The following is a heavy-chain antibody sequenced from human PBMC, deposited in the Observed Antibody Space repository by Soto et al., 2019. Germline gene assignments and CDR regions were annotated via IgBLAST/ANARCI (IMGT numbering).Heavy chain of an antibody. Sequence: GASVKVSCKASGYTFTSYDINWARQATGQGLEWMGWMNPNSGNTGYAQKFQGRVTMTRNTSISTAYMELSSLRSEDTAVYYCARGEAKYYYYYYMDVWGKGTTVTVSS. CDR1: GYTFTSYD. V-gene: IGHV1-8*01. CDR3: ARGEAKYYYYYYMDV. J-gene: IGHJ6*03. CDR2: MNPNSGNT.